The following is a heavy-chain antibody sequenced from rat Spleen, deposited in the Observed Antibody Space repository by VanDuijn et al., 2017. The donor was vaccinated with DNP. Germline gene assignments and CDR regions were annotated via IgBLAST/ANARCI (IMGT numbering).Heavy chain of an antibody. J-gene: IGHJ2*01. D-gene: IGHD1-11*01. Sequence: EVQLVESGGDLVQPGGSLKLSCIASGFTFNNYYMTWIRQVPGTGLEWVAYISNGGCSTYYPDSVKGRFTISRDNAKNTLQLQMNNLRSEETATYYCARDAGGPFDYWGQGVMVTVSS. CDR1: GFTFNNYY. CDR3: ARDAGGPFDY. V-gene: IGHV5-31*01. CDR2: ISNGGCST.